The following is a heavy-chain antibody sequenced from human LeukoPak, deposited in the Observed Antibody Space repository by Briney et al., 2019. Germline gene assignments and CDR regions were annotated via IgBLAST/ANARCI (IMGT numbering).Heavy chain of an antibody. CDR3: ARAAPYCGAACYPRWSAP. V-gene: IGHV1-2*06. J-gene: IGHJ5*02. CDR1: GYTFTGYY. D-gene: IGHD2-21*02. Sequence: GASVKVSYKAAGYTFTGYYMHWVRQAPGQGLEWMGRINPNSGGTSYAQKFQGRVTMTRDTSISTANTERSRLGSDDKAVHCCARAAPYCGAACYPRWSAPWGQGPLATASS. CDR2: INPNSGGT.